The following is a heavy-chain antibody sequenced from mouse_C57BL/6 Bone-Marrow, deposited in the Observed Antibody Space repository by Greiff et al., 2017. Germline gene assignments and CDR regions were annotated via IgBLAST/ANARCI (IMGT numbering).Heavy chain of an antibody. CDR1: GYTFTDYY. V-gene: IGHV1-19*01. CDR3: ARFRDYSFFDY. J-gene: IGHJ2*01. CDR2: INPYNGGT. Sequence: VQLQQSGPVLVKPGASVKMSCKASGYTFTDYYMNWVKQSHGKSLEWIGVINPYNGGTSYNQKFKGKATLTVDKSSSTAYMELNSLTSEYSAVYYCARFRDYSFFDYWGQGTTLTVSS. D-gene: IGHD2-12*01.